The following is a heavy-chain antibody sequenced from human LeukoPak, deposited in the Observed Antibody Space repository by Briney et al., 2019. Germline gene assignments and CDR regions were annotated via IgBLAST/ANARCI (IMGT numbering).Heavy chain of an antibody. D-gene: IGHD2-2*01. J-gene: IGHJ4*02. CDR1: GYTFTSYG. CDR2: ISAYNGNT. Sequence: GASVKVSCKASGYTFTSYGISWVRQAPGQGLEWMGWISAYNGNTNYAQKLQGRVTMTTDTSTSTAYMELRSLRSDDTAVYYCARDFLGYCSSTSCYGGDYWGQETLVTVSS. V-gene: IGHV1-18*04. CDR3: ARDFLGYCSSTSCYGGDY.